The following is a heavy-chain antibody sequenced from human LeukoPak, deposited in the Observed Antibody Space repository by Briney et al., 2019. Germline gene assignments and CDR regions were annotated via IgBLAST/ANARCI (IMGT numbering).Heavy chain of an antibody. CDR1: GFTVNSNY. J-gene: IGHJ5*02. CDR2: INWNGGST. D-gene: IGHD3-10*01. V-gene: IGHV3-20*04. CDR3: ARDPYGSGTHSWFDP. Sequence: GGSLRLSCAASGFTVNSNYMRWVRQAPGKGLEWVSGINWNGGSTGYADSVKGRFTISRDNAKNSLYLQMNSLRAEDTALYYCARDPYGSGTHSWFDPWGQGTLVTVSS.